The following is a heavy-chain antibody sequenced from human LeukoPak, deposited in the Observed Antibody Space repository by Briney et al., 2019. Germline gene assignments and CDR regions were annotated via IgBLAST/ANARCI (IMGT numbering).Heavy chain of an antibody. V-gene: IGHV3-23*01. D-gene: IGHD1-26*01. CDR1: GFTFSSYG. Sequence: GGTPRLSCAASGFTFSSYGMSWVRQAPGKGLEWVSSISGSGVSIYYADSVKGRFTISRDNSKNTLYLQIHSLRAEDTAVYYCANDGRGSYTFDYWGQGTLVTVSS. CDR3: ANDGRGSYTFDY. CDR2: ISGSGVSI. J-gene: IGHJ4*02.